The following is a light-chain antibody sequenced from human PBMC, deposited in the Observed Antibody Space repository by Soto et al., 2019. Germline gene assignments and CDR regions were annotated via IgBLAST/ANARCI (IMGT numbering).Light chain of an antibody. CDR1: CSDIGAYNY. Sequence: QSALTQPPSASGSPGQSVAISCTGTCSDIGAYNYVSWYQQHPGKAPKLMIYDVTTRPSGVPDRFSGTKSGNTASLTVSGLLAEDEADYYCSLYAGGNNVVFGGGTKLTVL. CDR3: SLYAGGNNVV. CDR2: DVT. J-gene: IGLJ2*01. V-gene: IGLV2-8*01.